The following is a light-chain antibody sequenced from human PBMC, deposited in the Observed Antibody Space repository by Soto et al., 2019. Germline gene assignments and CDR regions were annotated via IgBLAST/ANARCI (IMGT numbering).Light chain of an antibody. J-gene: IGKJ4*01. CDR1: QGISTA. Sequence: AIPLTQSPSSLSASVGDRVTITCRASQGISTALAWYQQKPGKAPNLLIYDASSLESGVPLRFSGSGSGSDFTLTISSLQPEDFANYYCQHFKSYPFTFGGGTKVEF. CDR3: QHFKSYPFT. CDR2: DAS. V-gene: IGKV1-13*02.